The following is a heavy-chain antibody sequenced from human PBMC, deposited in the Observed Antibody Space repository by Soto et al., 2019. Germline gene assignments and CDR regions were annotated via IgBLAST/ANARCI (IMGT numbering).Heavy chain of an antibody. J-gene: IGHJ4*02. Sequence: QVQLVQSGAEVKKPGSSVKVSCKASGGTFSSYTISWVRQAPGQGLEWMARTIPILGIANYAQKFQGRLTITADKSTSRAYMELSSLRSEDTAVYYCASATYYDFWSGPLDYWGQGTLVTVSS. CDR3: ASATYYDFWSGPLDY. CDR2: TIPILGIA. V-gene: IGHV1-69*02. D-gene: IGHD3-3*01. CDR1: GGTFSSYT.